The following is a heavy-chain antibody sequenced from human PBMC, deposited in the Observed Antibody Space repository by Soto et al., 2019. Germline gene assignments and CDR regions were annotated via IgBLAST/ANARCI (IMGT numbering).Heavy chain of an antibody. D-gene: IGHD2-2*01. J-gene: IGHJ5*02. CDR3: ARHVIVVGPAAHNWFDP. Sequence: SETLSLTCTVSGGSISSSSYYWGWIRQPPGKGLEWIGSIYYSGSTYYNPSLKSRVTISVDTSKNQFSLKLSSVTAADTAVYYCARHVIVVGPAAHNWFDPWGQGTLVTVSS. V-gene: IGHV4-39*01. CDR1: GGSISSSSYY. CDR2: IYYSGST.